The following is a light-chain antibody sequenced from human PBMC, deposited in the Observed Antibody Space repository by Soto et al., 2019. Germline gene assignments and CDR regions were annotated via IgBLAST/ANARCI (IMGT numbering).Light chain of an antibody. Sequence: DIQMTQSPSSLSASVGDRVTITCRASQGIMNYLAWYQQTPGKVPKLLIYAASTLQSGVPSRFSGSGSGTDFTLTISSLQPEDFAVYFCQQRSVWPSTFGGGTKVEI. J-gene: IGKJ4*01. CDR3: QQRSVWPST. CDR2: AAS. CDR1: QGIMNY. V-gene: IGKV1-27*01.